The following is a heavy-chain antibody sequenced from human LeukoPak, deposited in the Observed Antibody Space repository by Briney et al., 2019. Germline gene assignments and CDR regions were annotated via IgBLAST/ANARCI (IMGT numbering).Heavy chain of an antibody. V-gene: IGHV3-7*01. J-gene: IGHJ4*02. CDR1: GFTFSSYW. Sequence: GGSLRLSCAASGFTFSSYWMTWVRQAPGKGLEWVANIKQDGSEKYYVDSVKGRFTISRDNAKNSLYLQMNSLRAEDTAVYYCARVGMATGSMGAGYWGQGTLVTVSS. D-gene: IGHD1-7*01. CDR3: ARVGMATGSMGAGY. CDR2: IKQDGSEK.